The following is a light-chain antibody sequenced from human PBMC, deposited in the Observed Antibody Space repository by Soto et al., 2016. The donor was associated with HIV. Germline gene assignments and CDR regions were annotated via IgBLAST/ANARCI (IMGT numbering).Light chain of an antibody. J-gene: IGKJ2*01. V-gene: IGKV1-27*01. CDR3: QKYNGXPXT. Sequence: DIQMTQSPSSLSANIGDSVTITCRASQGVSDYVAWYQQTPGKVPRLLIYAASNLQSGVPSRFSGSRSGTDFTLTINSLQPEDVATYYCQKYNGXPXTFGQGTKLEIK. CDR1: QGVSDY. CDR2: AAS.